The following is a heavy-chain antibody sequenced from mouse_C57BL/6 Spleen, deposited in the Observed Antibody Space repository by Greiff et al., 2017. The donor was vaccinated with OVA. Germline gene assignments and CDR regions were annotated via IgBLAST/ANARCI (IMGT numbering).Heavy chain of an antibody. CDR3: TTGDSSGSPWVAD. Sequence: VQLQQSGAELVRPGASVKLSCTASGFNIKDDYMHWVKQRPEQGLEWIGWIDPENGDTEYASKFQGKATITADTSSNTAYLQLSSLTSEDTAVDYGTTGDSSGSPWVADWGQGTLVTVSA. V-gene: IGHV14-4*01. CDR1: GFNIKDDY. D-gene: IGHD3-2*02. J-gene: IGHJ3*01. CDR2: IDPENGDT.